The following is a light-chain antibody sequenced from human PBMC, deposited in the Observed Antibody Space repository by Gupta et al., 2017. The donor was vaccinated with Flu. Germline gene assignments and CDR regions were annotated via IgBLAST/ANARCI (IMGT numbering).Light chain of an antibody. Sequence: SALTQPASVSGSPGQSLTIPCTGTSSDVGGYNYVSWYQQPPGKAPKLMIYEVTDRPAGVASRFSGSKSGNTASLTISGHEVEDEADYFCASYTTTDTWVFGGGTKLTVL. V-gene: IGLV2-14*01. CDR1: SSDVGGYNY. CDR3: ASYTTTDTWV. J-gene: IGLJ3*02. CDR2: EVT.